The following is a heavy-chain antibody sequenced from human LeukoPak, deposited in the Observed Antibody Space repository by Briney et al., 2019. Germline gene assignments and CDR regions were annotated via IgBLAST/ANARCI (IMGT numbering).Heavy chain of an antibody. CDR3: ATDIFPVVVVAAGVFDI. CDR1: GYTLTELS. J-gene: IGHJ3*02. V-gene: IGHV1-24*01. Sequence: ASVKVSCKVSGYTLTELSMHWVRQAPGKGLEWMGGFDPEDGETIYAQKFQGRVTMTEDTFTDTAYMELSSLRSEDTAVYYCATDIFPVVVVAAGVFDIWGQGTMVTVSS. D-gene: IGHD2-15*01. CDR2: FDPEDGET.